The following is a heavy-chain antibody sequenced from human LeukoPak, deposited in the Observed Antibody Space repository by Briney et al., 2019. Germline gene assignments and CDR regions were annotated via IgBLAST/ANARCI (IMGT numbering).Heavy chain of an antibody. CDR3: ARLSWGIAVAGFDY. CDR1: GFTFSSSW. CDR2: LKQDGSEI. V-gene: IGHV3-7*01. D-gene: IGHD6-19*01. J-gene: IGHJ4*02. Sequence: GGSLRLSCAASGFTFSSSWMSWVRQAPGKGLEWVANLKQDGSEIYYGDSVKGRFTISRDNAQKSLYLQMNSLRADDTAVYYCARLSWGIAVAGFDYWGQGTLVTASS.